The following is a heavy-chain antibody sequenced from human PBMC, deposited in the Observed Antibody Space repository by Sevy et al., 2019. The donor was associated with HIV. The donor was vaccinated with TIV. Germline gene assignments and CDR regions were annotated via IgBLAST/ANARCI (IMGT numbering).Heavy chain of an antibody. CDR2: LCFGCGKL. CDR3: AREGCTKPHDY. Sequence: GGSLRLSCAASGFTFNIYSMSWVRQTPGKGLEWVATLCFGCGKLNHADSVKGRFTMSRDDSKNEVYLQMNNLRVEDTAIYYCAREGCTKPHDYWGQGTLVTVSS. D-gene: IGHD2-8*01. CDR1: GFTFNIYS. J-gene: IGHJ4*02. V-gene: IGHV3-23*01.